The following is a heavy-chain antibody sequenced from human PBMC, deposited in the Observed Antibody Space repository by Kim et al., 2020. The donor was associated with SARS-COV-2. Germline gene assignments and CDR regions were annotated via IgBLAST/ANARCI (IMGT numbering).Heavy chain of an antibody. CDR2: ICYSGNT. D-gene: IGHD3-3*01. CDR3: TRHAYDVWGGYYDYYF. CDR1: GGSISGSSCC. Sequence: SETLSLTCTVSGGSISGSSCCWSWLRQPPGKGLIWIVSICYSGNTNSTPSLRSPISISTSTYQYQFSLNLVSVTAAATSVCDCTRHAYDVWGGYYDYYF. V-gene: IGHV4-39*01. J-gene: IGHJ4*01.